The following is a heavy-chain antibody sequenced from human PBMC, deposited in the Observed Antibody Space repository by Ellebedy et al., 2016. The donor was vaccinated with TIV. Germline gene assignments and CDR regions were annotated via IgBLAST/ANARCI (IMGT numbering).Heavy chain of an antibody. J-gene: IGHJ4*02. CDR2: VNFSGST. D-gene: IGHD3-16*01. Sequence: MPSETLSLTCGVYGGSFSGYFWSWIRQPPGKGLEWIGEVNFSGSTNYNPSLKNRVTISVDTSKNQFSLQLTSVTAADTAVYFCARNSGGEFTTSSPFDSWGQGTLVTVSS. CDR1: GGSFSGYF. CDR3: ARNSGGEFTTSSPFDS. V-gene: IGHV4-34*01.